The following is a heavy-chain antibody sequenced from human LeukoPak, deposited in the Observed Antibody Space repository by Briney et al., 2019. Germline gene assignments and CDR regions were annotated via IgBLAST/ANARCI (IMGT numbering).Heavy chain of an antibody. Sequence: PSQTLSLTCAVSGYSISSSNWWGWFRQPPGKGLEWIGYIYYSGSTYYNPSLKSRVTMSVDTSKNQSSLKLSSVTAVDTAVYYCARSLDYYDSRGAFDIWGQGTMVTVSS. CDR3: ARSLDYYDSRGAFDI. V-gene: IGHV4-28*01. CDR1: GYSISSSNW. D-gene: IGHD3-22*01. J-gene: IGHJ3*02. CDR2: IYYSGST.